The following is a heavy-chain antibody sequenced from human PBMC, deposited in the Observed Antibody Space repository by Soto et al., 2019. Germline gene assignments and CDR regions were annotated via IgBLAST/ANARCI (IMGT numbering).Heavy chain of an antibody. CDR1: GFTFTDYY. CDR3: ARDQRGYNYGFRFDQ. Sequence: QVQLVESGGGLVKPGGSPRLSCAASGFTFTDYYMSWIRQAPGRGLEWLSYISSRSSYTNYADSVKGRFTISRDNAKNSLYLEMNSLRVEDTAVYYCARDQRGYNYGFRFDQWGQGILVTVSS. J-gene: IGHJ4*02. V-gene: IGHV3-11*05. CDR2: ISSRSSYT. D-gene: IGHD5-18*01.